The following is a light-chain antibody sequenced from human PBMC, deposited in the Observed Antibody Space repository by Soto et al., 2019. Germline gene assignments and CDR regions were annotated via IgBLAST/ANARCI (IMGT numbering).Light chain of an antibody. CDR1: QSVSSNY. CDR3: QQYGSSSSWP. J-gene: IGKJ1*01. V-gene: IGKV3-20*01. CDR2: GAS. Sequence: EIVLTQSPGTLSLSPGERATLSCRASQSVSSNYLAWYQQKPGQAPRLIIYGASSRATGIPDRFSGSGSGTDFTLIINILEPEDFAVYYCQQYGSSSSWPFGQGTKVDIK.